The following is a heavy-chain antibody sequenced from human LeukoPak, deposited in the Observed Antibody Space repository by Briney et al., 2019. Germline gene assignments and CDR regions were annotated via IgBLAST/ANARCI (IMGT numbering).Heavy chain of an antibody. CDR2: ISGSGGST. Sequence: GGSLRLSCAASGFTFSSYSMNWVRQAPGKGLEWVSAISGSGGSTYYADSVKGRFTISRDNSKNTLYLQMNSLRAEDTAVYYCAPLSGSSSPFDYWGQGTLVTVSS. D-gene: IGHD1-26*01. CDR1: GFTFSSYS. V-gene: IGHV3-23*01. J-gene: IGHJ4*02. CDR3: APLSGSSSPFDY.